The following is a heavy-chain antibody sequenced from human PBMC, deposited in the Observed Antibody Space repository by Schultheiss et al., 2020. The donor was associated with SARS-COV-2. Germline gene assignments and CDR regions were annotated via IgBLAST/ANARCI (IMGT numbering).Heavy chain of an antibody. J-gene: IGHJ6*03. V-gene: IGHV3-21*04. D-gene: IGHD2-15*01. CDR2: ISSSSTYI. CDR1: GFTFSSYS. Sequence: GGSLRLSCAASGFTFSSYSMNWVRQAPGKGLEWVSSISSSSTYIYYADSIKGRFTISRDNAKNSLYLQMNSLRADDTAVYYCAKVPSPFVDYYYMDVWGKGTTVTVSS. CDR3: AKVPSPFVDYYYMDV.